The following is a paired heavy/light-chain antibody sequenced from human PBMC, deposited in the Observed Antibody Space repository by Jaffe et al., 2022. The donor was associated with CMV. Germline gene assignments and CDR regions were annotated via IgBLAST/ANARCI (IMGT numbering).Heavy chain of an antibody. J-gene: IGHJ4*02. V-gene: IGHV4-4*07. CDR1: GVSMHHYY. Sequence: QVQLQESGPGLVKPSETLSLTCTVSGVSMHHYYWTWIRQPAGKGLEWIGRIYSTGTTDYNPSLKSRVTMSVDTSRNQFSLNLNSVTAADTAVYFCARERVMDSAQLGMFNYWGQGTLVAVSS. D-gene: IGHD5-18*01. CDR3: ARERVMDSAQLGMFNY. CDR2: IYSTGTT.
Light chain of an antibody. J-gene: IGKJ2*01. CDR1: QSVQSTSNNKNY. V-gene: IGKV4-1*01. CDR3: QQYFNVPQYT. CDR2: WAS. Sequence: DIVMTQSPDSLAVSLGERATINCKSSQSVQSTSNNKNYVAWYQQKPGQAPKLLIYWASTRESGVPDRFSGGGSGTDFSLTISSLQADDVAVYYCQQYFNVPQYTFGQGTKLEIK.